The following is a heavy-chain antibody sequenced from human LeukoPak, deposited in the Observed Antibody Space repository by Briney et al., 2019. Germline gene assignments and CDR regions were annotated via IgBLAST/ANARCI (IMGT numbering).Heavy chain of an antibody. J-gene: IGHJ4*02. D-gene: IGHD5-12*01. CDR1: GFTFSKAR. CDR3: TTTNVVATISPDY. CDR2: FKSKTDGGTT. V-gene: IGHV3-15*01. Sequence: GGSLRLSCAASGFTFSKARMSGVRPARGQGREWVGRFKSKTDGGTTDYAAPVKGRFSISRDDSTNTLYLQMNSLKTEDTAVYYCTTTNVVATISPDYWGQGTLVTVSS.